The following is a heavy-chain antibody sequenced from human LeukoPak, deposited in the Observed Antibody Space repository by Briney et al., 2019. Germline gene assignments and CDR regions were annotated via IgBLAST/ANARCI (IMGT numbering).Heavy chain of an antibody. D-gene: IGHD3-10*01. J-gene: IGHJ4*02. Sequence: GGSLRLPCAASGFDFSSHGMNWVRQAQGKGLECVSTINFNGGRTYYAGSVKGRFNVSRDNSKNTLYLPMNSLRVEDTTVQYWAKGGRGSWAGNTGNWGQGTLV. CDR1: GFDFSSHG. V-gene: IGHV3-23*01. CDR2: INFNGGRT. CDR3: AKGGRGSWAGNTGN.